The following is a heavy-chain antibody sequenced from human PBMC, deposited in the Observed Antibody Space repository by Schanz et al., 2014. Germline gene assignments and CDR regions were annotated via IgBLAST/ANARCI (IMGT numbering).Heavy chain of an antibody. CDR3: AGATYSSSWYGGSEYFQH. CDR2: ISTYTGNT. D-gene: IGHD6-13*01. V-gene: IGHV1-18*04. J-gene: IGHJ1*01. CDR1: GYTFTSYG. Sequence: QVQLVQSGPEVKKPGASVKVSCKASGYTFTSYGVSWVRQAPGQGLEWMGWISTYTGNTNYAQRLQDRVTMTTDTSTSTAYMELRSLRSDDTAVYYCAGATYSSSWYGGSEYFQHWGQGTLVTVSS.